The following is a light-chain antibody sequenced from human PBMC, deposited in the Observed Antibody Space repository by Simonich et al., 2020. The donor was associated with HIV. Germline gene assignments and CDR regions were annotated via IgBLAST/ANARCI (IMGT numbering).Light chain of an antibody. V-gene: IGKV3-15*01. CDR1: QSVSSN. CDR2: GAS. J-gene: IGKJ4*01. Sequence: EIVMTQSPATLSVSPGERATLSGRASQSVSSNLSWYQQKPGQAPRLLIYGASTRATGMPARFSGSGSGTEFTLTISSMQSEDFAVYYWQQYNNWPTFGGGTKVEIK. CDR3: QQYNNWPT.